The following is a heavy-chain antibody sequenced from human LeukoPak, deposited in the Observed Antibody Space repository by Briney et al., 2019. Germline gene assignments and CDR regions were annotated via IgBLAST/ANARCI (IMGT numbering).Heavy chain of an antibody. V-gene: IGHV4-34*01. CDR2: IYHSGST. D-gene: IGHD3-10*01. CDR1: GGSFSGYY. CDR3: ASGGGVRGVKDWFDP. Sequence: SETLSLTCAVYGGSFSGYYWSWIRQPPGKGLEWIGSIYHSGSTYYNPSLKSRVTISVDTSKNQFSLKLSSVTAADTAVYYCASGGGVRGVKDWFDPWGQGTLVTVSS. J-gene: IGHJ5*02.